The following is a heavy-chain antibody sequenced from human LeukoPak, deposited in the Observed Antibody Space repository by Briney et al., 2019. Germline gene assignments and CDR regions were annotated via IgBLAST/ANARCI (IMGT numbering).Heavy chain of an antibody. D-gene: IGHD3-22*01. Sequence: GSPRLTCGASGFTIRSIMRRRCAPKPPRGVLGGIRIISDGSSTSFADSVKGRFTISRDNARNTLYLQMSSLRAEDTAVYYCARDSYDSSGYYYNFDSWGQGTLVTVSS. J-gene: IGHJ4*02. CDR1: GFTIRSIM. V-gene: IGHV3-74*01. CDR3: ARDSYDSSGYYYNFDS. CDR2: IISDGSST.